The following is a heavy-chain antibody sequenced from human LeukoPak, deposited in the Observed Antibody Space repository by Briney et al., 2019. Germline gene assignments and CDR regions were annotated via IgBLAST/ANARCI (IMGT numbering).Heavy chain of an antibody. J-gene: IGHJ6*02. D-gene: IGHD2-2*01. CDR1: GFTFSACE. V-gene: IGHV3-48*03. Sequence: PGGSLRLSCAISGFTFSACELTWVRQAPGKGLEWVSYISRSGSTRYYADSVKGRFTISRDNSKNTLYLQMNSLRAEDTAVYYCARDQDIVVVPAAHSGMDVWGQGTTVTVSS. CDR2: ISRSGSTR. CDR3: ARDQDIVVVPAAHSGMDV.